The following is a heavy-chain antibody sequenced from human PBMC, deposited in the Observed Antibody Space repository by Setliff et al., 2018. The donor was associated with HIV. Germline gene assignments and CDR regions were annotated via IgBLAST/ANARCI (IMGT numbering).Heavy chain of an antibody. Sequence: PGESLKISCKGSGYSFNNYWIGWVRQMSGKGLEWMGIIYPGDSDTTYSPSFQGQVNISADKSISTAYLQWSSLKASDTAMYYCARVVHSSGWYSSSYYYYMDVWGKGTTVTVS. CDR2: IYPGDSDT. D-gene: IGHD3-22*01. CDR3: ARVVHSSGWYSSSYYYYMDV. J-gene: IGHJ6*03. V-gene: IGHV5-51*01. CDR1: GYSFNNYW.